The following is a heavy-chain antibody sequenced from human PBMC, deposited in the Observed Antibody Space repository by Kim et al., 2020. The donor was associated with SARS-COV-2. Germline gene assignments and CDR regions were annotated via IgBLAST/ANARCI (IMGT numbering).Heavy chain of an antibody. J-gene: IGHJ4*02. D-gene: IGHD3-16*01. CDR2: K. V-gene: IGHV3-11*06. CDR3: AGGGDGDYLDY. Sequence: KNYADSVKGRFTSSRDNAKNSLYLQMNSLRAEDTAVYYCAGGGDGDYLDYWGQGTLVTVSS.